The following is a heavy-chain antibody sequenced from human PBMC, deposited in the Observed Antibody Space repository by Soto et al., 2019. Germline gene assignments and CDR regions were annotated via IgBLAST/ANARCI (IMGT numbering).Heavy chain of an antibody. CDR1: GFSVSSHG. J-gene: IGHJ4*02. V-gene: IGHV3-23*01. CDR3: AKDSSGYYRPTEFDY. D-gene: IGHD3-22*01. Sequence: EVQLLEYGGGLVQPGGSLRLSCAASGFSVSSHGMTWVRQAPGKGLEWVSSVGTSANTYYADSVKGRFTISRDNSKNTLFLQMNSLRVEDTAIYYCAKDSSGYYRPTEFDYWGQGTLVTVSS. CDR2: SVGTSANT.